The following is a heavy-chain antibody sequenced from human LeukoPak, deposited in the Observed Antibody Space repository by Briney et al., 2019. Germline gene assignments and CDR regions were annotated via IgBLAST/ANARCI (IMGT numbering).Heavy chain of an antibody. J-gene: IGHJ5*02. CDR1: GFSLSTSGVG. D-gene: IGHD6-19*01. Sequence: SGPVLVKPTETLTLTCTVSGFSLSTSGVGVGWIRQPPGKALEWLALIYWNDDKRYSPSLKSRLTITKDTSKNEVVLTMTNMDPVDTATYYCAQRWDSSGWNNWFDPWGQGILVTVSS. CDR2: IYWNDDK. CDR3: AQRWDSSGWNNWFDP. V-gene: IGHV2-5*01.